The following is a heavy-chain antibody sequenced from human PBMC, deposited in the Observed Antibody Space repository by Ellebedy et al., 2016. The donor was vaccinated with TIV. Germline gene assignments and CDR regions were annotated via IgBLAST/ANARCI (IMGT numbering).Heavy chain of an antibody. V-gene: IGHV4-59*11. CDR3: GRYYDSSGGSFFDY. Sequence: MPSETLSLTCTVSGISTNNHYWSWIRQPPGKGLEWIGEIFHSGSTNYNPSLKSRVTISVDKSKNQFSLKLTSVTAADTAVYYCGRYYDSSGGSFFDYWGQGTLVTVSS. CDR2: IFHSGST. CDR1: GISTNNHY. D-gene: IGHD3-22*01. J-gene: IGHJ4*02.